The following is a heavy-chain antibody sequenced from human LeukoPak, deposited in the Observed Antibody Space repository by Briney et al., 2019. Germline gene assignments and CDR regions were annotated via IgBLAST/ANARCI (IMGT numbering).Heavy chain of an antibody. J-gene: IGHJ4*02. CDR2: IKSKGDGVTT. CDR1: GFTFTNAW. D-gene: IGHD3-10*01. CDR3: TTDYGSGSYFSDY. Sequence: GGSLRLXCAASGFTFTNAWMNWVRQAPGKELEWVGRIKSKGDGVTTDYAAPVKGRFAISRDDSKNTLYLQMNSLKTEDTAVYYCTTDYGSGSYFSDYWGQGTLVTVSS. V-gene: IGHV3-15*01.